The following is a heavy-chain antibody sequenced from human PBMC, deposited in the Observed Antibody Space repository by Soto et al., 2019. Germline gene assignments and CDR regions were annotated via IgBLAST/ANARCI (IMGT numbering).Heavy chain of an antibody. D-gene: IGHD6-25*01. CDR3: ARERPERGKDV. CDR2: IIPVFGTA. J-gene: IGHJ6*02. V-gene: IGHV1-69*06. Sequence: QVQLVQSGAEVKKPGSSVKVSCKASGGTFSSSAISWVREAPGQGLEWMGAIIPVFGTAHYAQKFQGRVTITDDKPTSTAYMELSRLRSEDTDVYDCARERPERGKDVWGQGTTVTVSS. CDR1: GGTFSSSA.